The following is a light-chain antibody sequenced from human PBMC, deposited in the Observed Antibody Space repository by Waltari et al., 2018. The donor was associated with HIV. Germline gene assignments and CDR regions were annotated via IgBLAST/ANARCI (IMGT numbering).Light chain of an antibody. J-gene: IGKJ4*01. Sequence: IQMTQSPSSVSASVGDRVTLTCRASQDISRWLTWYQQKPGKAPKLLIYAASSLQSGAPSRFSCSGSGTDFTLTISSLQPEDFATYYCQQANSFPLAFGGGTKVEIK. CDR1: QDISRW. CDR2: AAS. V-gene: IGKV1-12*01. CDR3: QQANSFPLA.